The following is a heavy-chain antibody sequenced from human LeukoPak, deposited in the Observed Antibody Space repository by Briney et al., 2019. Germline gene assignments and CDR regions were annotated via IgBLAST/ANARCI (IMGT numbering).Heavy chain of an antibody. CDR1: GGSISSGGYS. CDR3: ARAGDYYDSSETPSSGTDY. V-gene: IGHV4-30-2*01. Sequence: SQTLSLTCAVSGGSISSGGYSWSWIRQPPGKGLEWIGYIYHSGSTNYNPSLKSRVTISVDTSKNQFSLKLSSVTAADTAVYYCARAGDYYDSSETPSSGTDYWGQGTLVTVSS. CDR2: IYHSGST. D-gene: IGHD3-22*01. J-gene: IGHJ4*02.